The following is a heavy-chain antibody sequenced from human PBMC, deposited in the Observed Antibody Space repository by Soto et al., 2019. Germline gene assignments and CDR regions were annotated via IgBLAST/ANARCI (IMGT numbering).Heavy chain of an antibody. J-gene: IGHJ6*02. CDR2: ISWDGGST. CDR3: AKGAGAVAHWSRMDV. V-gene: IGHV3-43D*04. D-gene: IGHD6-19*01. CDR1: GFTFDDYA. Sequence: ESGGVVVQPGGSLRLSCAASGFTFDDYAMHWVRQAPGKGLEWVSLISWDGGSTYYADSVKGRFTISRDNSKNSLYLQMNSLRAEDTALYYCAKGAGAVAHWSRMDVWGQGTTVTVSS.